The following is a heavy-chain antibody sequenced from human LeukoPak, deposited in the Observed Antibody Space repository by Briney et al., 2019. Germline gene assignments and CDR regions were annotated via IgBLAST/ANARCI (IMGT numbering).Heavy chain of an antibody. J-gene: IGHJ4*02. CDR1: GFTFRRYE. CDR2: IASSGSTI. D-gene: IGHD3-22*01. Sequence: QPGGSLRLSCAASGFTFRRYEMNWVRQAPGKGLEWVSYIASSGSTIYYADSVKGRFTISRDNAKNSLYLQMNSLRAEDTAVYYCARANYYDISGYDYWGQGTLVTVSS. V-gene: IGHV3-48*03. CDR3: ARANYYDISGYDY.